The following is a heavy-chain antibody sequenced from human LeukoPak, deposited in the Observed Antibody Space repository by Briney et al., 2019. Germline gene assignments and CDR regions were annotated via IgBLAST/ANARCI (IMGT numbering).Heavy chain of an antibody. CDR2: ITSSSRTI. D-gene: IGHD2-2*01. CDR3: ARALYSLYYFDY. J-gene: IGHJ4*02. CDR1: GFTFNTYS. Sequence: GGSLRLSCAASGFTFNTYSMNWVRQAPGKGLEWVSYITSSSRTIYYADSVKGRFTISRDKSKNTLYLQMNSLRAEDTAVYYCARALYSLYYFDYWGQGTLVTVSS. V-gene: IGHV3-48*01.